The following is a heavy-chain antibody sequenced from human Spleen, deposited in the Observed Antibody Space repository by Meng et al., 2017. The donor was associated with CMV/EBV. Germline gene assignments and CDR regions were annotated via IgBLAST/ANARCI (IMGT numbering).Heavy chain of an antibody. V-gene: IGHV4-34*01. Sequence: QGQLQQWGEGLLKPSETLSLTCAVYGGSFSGYYWSWIRQPPGKGLEWIGEINHSGSTNYNPSLKSRVTISVDTSKNQFSLKLSSVTAADTAVYYCASSLTGPGATIRKAENYWGQGTLVTVSS. J-gene: IGHJ4*02. CDR3: ASSLTGPGATIRKAENY. CDR2: INHSGST. D-gene: IGHD5-12*01. CDR1: GGSFSGYY.